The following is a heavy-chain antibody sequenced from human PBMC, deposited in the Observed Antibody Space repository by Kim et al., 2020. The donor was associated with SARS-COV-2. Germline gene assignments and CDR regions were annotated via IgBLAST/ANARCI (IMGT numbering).Heavy chain of an antibody. V-gene: IGHV3-53*01. CDR3: ARAPNCRSTTCPYWYFDL. CDR2: IYSGGNT. CDR1: GFTVSSNY. J-gene: IGHJ2*01. D-gene: IGHD2-2*01. Sequence: GGSLRLSCAASGFTVSSNYMRWVRQAPGKGLEWVSVIYSGGNTYYADSVQGRFTISRDNSKNTLYLQMNSLRADDTAVYYCARAPNCRSTTCPYWYFDLWARCALVTVSS.